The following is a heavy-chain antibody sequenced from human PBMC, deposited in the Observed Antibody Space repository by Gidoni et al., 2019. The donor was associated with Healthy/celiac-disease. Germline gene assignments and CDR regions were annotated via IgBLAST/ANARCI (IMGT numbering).Heavy chain of an antibody. CDR1: GGSISSGGYS. V-gene: IGHV4-30-2*01. J-gene: IGHJ4*02. Sequence: QLQLQESGSGLVKPSQTLSLTCAVSGGSISSGGYSWGWIRQPPGKGLVWIGYIYHSGSTYYNPSLKSRVTMSIDMSKNQFSLKLGSVTAADTAVYYCASLTAAGNSPSFDYWGQGTLVTVSS. CDR3: ASLTAAGNSPSFDY. D-gene: IGHD6-13*01. CDR2: IYHSGST.